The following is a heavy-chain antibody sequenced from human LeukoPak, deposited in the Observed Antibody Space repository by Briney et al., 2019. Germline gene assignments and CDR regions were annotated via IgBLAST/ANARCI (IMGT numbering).Heavy chain of an antibody. CDR3: ARDDRDVVVVPGAMPY. CDR2: SNRSGGST. Sequence: ASVKVTCKSSGYXFINYYMHWVRQAPAQGVEGMGMSNRSGGSTTNAQKCQGRVTMTRDTSTTTVYMALSSLRSDATAMYYWARDDRDVVVVPGAMPYWGQGTLVTVSS. V-gene: IGHV1-46*01. J-gene: IGHJ4*02. D-gene: IGHD2-2*01. CDR1: GYXFINYY.